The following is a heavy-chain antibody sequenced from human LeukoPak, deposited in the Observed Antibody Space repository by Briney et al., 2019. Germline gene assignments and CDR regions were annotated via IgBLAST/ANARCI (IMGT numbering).Heavy chain of an antibody. J-gene: IGHJ4*02. D-gene: IGHD3-9*01. Sequence: GGSLRLSCAASGFTFSTYNMHWVRQAPGKGLEWVAFIASSSKDIYYADSLKGRFTVARDNAKNSLYLQMNSLRVEDTAVYYCAKSEWAYDILTGSDYWGQGTLVTVSS. CDR2: IASSSKDI. CDR1: GFTFSTYN. CDR3: AKSEWAYDILTGSDY. V-gene: IGHV3-21*01.